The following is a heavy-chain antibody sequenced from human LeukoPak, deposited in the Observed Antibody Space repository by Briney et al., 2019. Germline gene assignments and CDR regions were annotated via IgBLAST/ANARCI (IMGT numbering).Heavy chain of an antibody. CDR3: ARRGYSGYDR. CDR2: INHSGST. J-gene: IGHJ4*02. Sequence: SETLSLTCAVYGGSSSGYYWSWIRQPQGKGLEWIGEINHSGSTNYNPSLKSRVTISVDTSKNQFTLKLSSVTAADTAVYYCARRGYSGYDRWGQGTLVTVSS. CDR1: GGSSSGYY. D-gene: IGHD5-12*01. V-gene: IGHV4-34*01.